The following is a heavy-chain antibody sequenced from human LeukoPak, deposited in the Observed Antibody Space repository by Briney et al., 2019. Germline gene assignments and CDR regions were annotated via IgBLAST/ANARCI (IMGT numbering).Heavy chain of an antibody. CDR2: IYYSGSA. D-gene: IGHD3-3*01. CDR1: GGSISSYY. J-gene: IGHJ4*02. V-gene: IGHV4-59*08. Sequence: SETLSLTCTVSGGSISSYYWSWIRQPPGKGLEWNGYIYYSGSAIYSPSLKSRVTISVDTSKNQFSLRLSSVTAADTAVYYCARGPEWYYFDYWGQGTLVTVSS. CDR3: ARGPEWYYFDY.